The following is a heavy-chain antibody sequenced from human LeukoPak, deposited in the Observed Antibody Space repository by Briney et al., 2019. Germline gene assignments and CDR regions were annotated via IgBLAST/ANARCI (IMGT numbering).Heavy chain of an antibody. CDR1: GFNFRSYG. V-gene: IGHV3-23*01. D-gene: IGHD6-19*01. Sequence: GGSLRLSCEASGFNFRSYGMNWVRQAPGKGLEWVSGITASARTTYYADSVKGRFTISRDNSKNNLSLQMSSLRAEDTAVYYCAKDLDGSGMYGGIDSWGQGTLVTVSS. CDR3: AKDLDGSGMYGGIDS. J-gene: IGHJ4*02. CDR2: ITASARTT.